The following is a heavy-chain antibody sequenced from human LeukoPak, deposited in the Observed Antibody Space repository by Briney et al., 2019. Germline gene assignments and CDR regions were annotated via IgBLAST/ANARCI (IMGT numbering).Heavy chain of an antibody. V-gene: IGHV1-69*04. D-gene: IGHD3-3*01. CDR2: IIPILGIA. CDR3: ARSDDFWSGSSDY. Sequence: SVKVSCKASGGTFSSYAISWVRQAPGQGLEWMGRIIPILGIANYAQKFQGRVTITADKSTSTAYMELSSLRSEDTAVYYCARSDDFWSGSSDYWGQGTLVTVSS. CDR1: GGTFSSYA. J-gene: IGHJ4*02.